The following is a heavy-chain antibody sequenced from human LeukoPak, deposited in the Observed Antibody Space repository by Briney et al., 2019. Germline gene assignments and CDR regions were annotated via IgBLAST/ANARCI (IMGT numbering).Heavy chain of an antibody. CDR2: INHSGST. Sequence: SETLSLTCTVSGGSISSDNYDWGWIRQPPGKGLEWIGEINHSGSTYYNPSLKSRVTISVDTSKNQFSLKLSSVTAADTAVYYCARAIEVGAMTPFDYWGQGTLVTVSS. J-gene: IGHJ4*02. CDR3: ARAIEVGAMTPFDY. V-gene: IGHV4-39*07. CDR1: GGSISSDNYD. D-gene: IGHD1-26*01.